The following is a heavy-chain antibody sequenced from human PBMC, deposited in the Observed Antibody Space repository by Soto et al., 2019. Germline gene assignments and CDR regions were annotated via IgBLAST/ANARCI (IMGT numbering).Heavy chain of an antibody. CDR1: GFSLSARGEG. J-gene: IGHJ5*02. D-gene: IGHD3-9*01. CDR3: AHHSRIVTGP. CDR2: IFWDDDT. Sequence: INLKESGPAVVKPTQTLTLTCTFSGFSLSARGEGVSWVRQPPGKALEFLALIFWDDDTRYNPSLRDRLTITKDTSKNLVVLTMTKMDPVDTATYFCAHHSRIVTGPWGPGTLVTVSS. V-gene: IGHV2-5*02.